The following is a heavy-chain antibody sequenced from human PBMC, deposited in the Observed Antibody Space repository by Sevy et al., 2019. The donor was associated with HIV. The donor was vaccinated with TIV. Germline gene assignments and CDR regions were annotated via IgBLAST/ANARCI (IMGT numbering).Heavy chain of an antibody. CDR2: ISISGADK. D-gene: IGHD2-8*02. CDR1: GFTLSSYA. V-gene: IGHV3-23*01. J-gene: IGHJ5*02. Sequence: GGSLRLSCAASGFTLSSYAMSWVRQAPGKGLEWVSSISISGADKYYADSVKGRFTMSRDNSQNRLYLQMNSLRAEDTALYHCAKALVETEDKNEFDPWGQGTLVTVSS. CDR3: AKALVETEDKNEFDP.